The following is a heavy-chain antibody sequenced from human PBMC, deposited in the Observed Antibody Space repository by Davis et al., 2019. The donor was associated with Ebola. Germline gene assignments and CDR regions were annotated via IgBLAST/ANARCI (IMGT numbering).Heavy chain of an antibody. CDR3: ASSSSGYYFRGAFDI. D-gene: IGHD3-22*01. V-gene: IGHV4-59*01. J-gene: IGHJ3*02. CDR2: IYCSGST. Sequence: PSETLSLTCTVSGGSISSYYWSWIRQPPGKGLEWIGYIYCSGSTNYNPSLKSRVTISVDTSKNQFSLKLSSVTAADTAVYYCASSSSGYYFRGAFDIWGQGTMVTVSS. CDR1: GGSISSYY.